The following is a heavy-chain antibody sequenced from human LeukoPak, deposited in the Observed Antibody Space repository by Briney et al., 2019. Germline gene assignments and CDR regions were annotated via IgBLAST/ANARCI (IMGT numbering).Heavy chain of an antibody. CDR2: IYYSGST. J-gene: IGHJ4*02. D-gene: IGHD3-22*01. V-gene: IGHV4-59*01. Sequence: SETLSLTCTVSGGSISSYYWNWIRQPPGKGLEWIGYIYYSGSTNYNPSLKSRVTISVDTSKNQFSLKLSSVTAAGTAVYYCASAPGGYYSHFDYWGQGTLVTVSS. CDR3: ASAPGGYYSHFDY. CDR1: GGSISSYY.